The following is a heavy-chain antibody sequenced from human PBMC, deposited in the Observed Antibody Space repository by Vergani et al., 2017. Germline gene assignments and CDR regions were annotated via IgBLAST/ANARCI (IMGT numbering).Heavy chain of an antibody. J-gene: IGHJ6*03. CDR2: IYYSGGT. V-gene: IGHV4-59*01. CDR1: GGSISSYY. CDR3: ARGRRITIFGVVITSDYYYYMDV. Sequence: QVQLQESGPGLVKPSETLSLTCTVSGGSISSYYWSWIRQPPGKGLEWIGYIYYSGGTNYNPSLKSRVTISVDTSKNQFSLKLSSVTAADTAVYYCARGRRITIFGVVITSDYYYYMDVWGKGTTVTVSS. D-gene: IGHD3-3*01.